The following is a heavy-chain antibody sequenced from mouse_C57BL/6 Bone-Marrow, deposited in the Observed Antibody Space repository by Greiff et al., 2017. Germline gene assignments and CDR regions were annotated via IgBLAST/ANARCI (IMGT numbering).Heavy chain of an antibody. Sequence: EVKVVESGGGLVQPGGSLSLSCAASGFTFTDYYMSWVRQPPGKALEWLGFIRNKANGYTTEYSASVKGRFTISRDNSQSILYLQMNALRAEDSATYYCARPWSYYAMDYWGQGTSVTVSS. V-gene: IGHV7-3*01. CDR1: GFTFTDYY. CDR3: ARPWSYYAMDY. CDR2: IRNKANGYTT. J-gene: IGHJ4*01.